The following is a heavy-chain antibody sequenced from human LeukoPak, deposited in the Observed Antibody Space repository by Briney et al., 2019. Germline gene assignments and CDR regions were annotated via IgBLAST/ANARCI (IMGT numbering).Heavy chain of an antibody. CDR3: AREAAANHFDY. D-gene: IGHD5-18*01. CDR2: IYTSGST. CDR1: GGSTSSYY. V-gene: IGHV4-4*07. Sequence: SETLSLTCTVSGGSTSSYYWSWIRQPAGEGVEWIGRIYTSGSTDYNPSLKSRVSMSVDTSKNQFSLKLSSVTAADTAVYYCAREAAANHFDYWGQGTLVTVSS. J-gene: IGHJ4*02.